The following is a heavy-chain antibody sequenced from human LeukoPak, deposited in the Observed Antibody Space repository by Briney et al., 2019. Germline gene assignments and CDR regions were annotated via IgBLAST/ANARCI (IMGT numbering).Heavy chain of an antibody. V-gene: IGHV4-59*01. CDR2: IYYSGST. CDR1: GGSISSYY. Sequence: SETLSLTCTVSGGSISSYYWSWIRQPPGKGLEWIGYIYYSGSTNYNPSLKSRVTISVDTSKNQFSLQLSSVTAADTAVYYCAGDVMSTALDAFDVWGQGTMVTVSS. CDR3: AGDVMSTALDAFDV. D-gene: IGHD1-1*01. J-gene: IGHJ3*01.